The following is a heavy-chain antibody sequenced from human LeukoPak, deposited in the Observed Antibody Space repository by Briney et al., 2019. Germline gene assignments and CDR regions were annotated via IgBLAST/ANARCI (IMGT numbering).Heavy chain of an antibody. D-gene: IGHD1-26*01. CDR1: GASISGRGYY. Sequence: SETLSLTCAVSGASISGRGYYLGWIRQPPGKGLEWIGNIYYSGSTYYNASLQSRVTISIDTSKNQFSLRLNSVTAADTAMYYCAKSGGYGLIDYWGQGTLVTVSS. J-gene: IGHJ4*02. CDR3: AKSGGYGLIDY. V-gene: IGHV4-39*01. CDR2: IYYSGST.